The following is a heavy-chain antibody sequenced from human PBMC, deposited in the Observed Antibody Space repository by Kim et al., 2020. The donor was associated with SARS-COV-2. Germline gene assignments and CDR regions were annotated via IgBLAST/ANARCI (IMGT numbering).Heavy chain of an antibody. V-gene: IGHV1-3*01. J-gene: IGHJ5*02. Sequence: YSQKFQGRVTITRDTSASTAYMELSSLRSEDTAVYYCARDRSSSRNWFDPWGQGTLVTVSS. CDR3: ARDRSSSRNWFDP. D-gene: IGHD6-13*01.